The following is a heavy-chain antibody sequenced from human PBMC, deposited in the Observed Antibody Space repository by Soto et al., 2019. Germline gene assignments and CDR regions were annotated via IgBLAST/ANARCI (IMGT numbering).Heavy chain of an antibody. CDR2: ISGSGGST. V-gene: IGHV3-23*01. CDR3: ARGEPRFEYCSSTSCLEIFDY. D-gene: IGHD2-2*01. J-gene: IGHJ4*02. Sequence: AGGSLRLSCAASGFTFSSYAMSWVRQAPGKGLEWVSAISGSGGSTYYADSVKGRFTISRDNSKNTLYLQMNSLRAEDTAVYYCARGEPRFEYCSSTSCLEIFDYWGQGTLVTVSS. CDR1: GFTFSSYA.